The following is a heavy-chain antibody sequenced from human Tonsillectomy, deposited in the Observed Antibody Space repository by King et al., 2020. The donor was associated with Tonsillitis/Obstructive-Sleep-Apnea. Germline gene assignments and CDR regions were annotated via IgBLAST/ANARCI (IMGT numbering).Heavy chain of an antibody. J-gene: IGHJ6*02. CDR3: ATDTVTPHYYYGMDV. D-gene: IGHD4-11*01. Sequence: VQLPQWGAGLLKPSETLSLTCAVYGGSFSGYYWSWIRQPPGKGLEWIGEINHSGSTNYNPSLKSRVTISVDTSKNQFSLKLSSVTAADTAVYYCATDTVTPHYYYGMDVWGQGTTVTVSS. CDR1: GGSFSGYY. V-gene: IGHV4-34*01. CDR2: INHSGST.